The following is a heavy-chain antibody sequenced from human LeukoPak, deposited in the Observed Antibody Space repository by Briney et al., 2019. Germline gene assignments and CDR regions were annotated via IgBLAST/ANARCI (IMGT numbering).Heavy chain of an antibody. Sequence: SETLSLTCIVSGGSISSYYWSWIRQPPGKGLEWIGYIYYSGSTNYNPSLKSRVTISVDTSKNQFSLKLSSVTAADTAVYYCARTVFPYYFDYWGQGTLVTVSS. D-gene: IGHD3-10*02. V-gene: IGHV4-59*01. CDR1: GGSISSYY. CDR3: ARTVFPYYFDY. CDR2: IYYSGST. J-gene: IGHJ4*02.